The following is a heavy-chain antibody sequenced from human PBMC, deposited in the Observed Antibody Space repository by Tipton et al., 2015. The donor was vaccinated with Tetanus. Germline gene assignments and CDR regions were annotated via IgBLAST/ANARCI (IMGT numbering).Heavy chain of an antibody. Sequence: TLSLTCTISSDSVRSGAYHLSWIRQRPGKDLEWIGYINYSGSTSYNPSLKSRVTISDDMPKNQFSLRLRSVTAADTAVYYCSRGVDRTKAGIDWGQGTLVTVSS. D-gene: IGHD5-12*01. CDR1: SDSVRSGAYH. CDR3: SRGVDRTKAGID. CDR2: INYSGST. V-gene: IGHV4-31*03. J-gene: IGHJ4*02.